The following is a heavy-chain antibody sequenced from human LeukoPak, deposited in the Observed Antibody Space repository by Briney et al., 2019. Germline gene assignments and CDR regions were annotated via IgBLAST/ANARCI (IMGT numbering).Heavy chain of an antibody. D-gene: IGHD3-9*01. CDR2: ISSSSSTI. CDR3: ARGDYDILTGSENYFDY. V-gene: IGHV3-48*04. J-gene: IGHJ4*02. Sequence: PGGSLRLSCAASGFTFSSYSMNWVRQAPGKGLEWVSYISSSSSTIYYADSVKGRFTISRDNAKNSLYLQMNSLRAEDTAVYYCARGDYDILTGSENYFDYWGQGTLVTVSS. CDR1: GFTFSSYS.